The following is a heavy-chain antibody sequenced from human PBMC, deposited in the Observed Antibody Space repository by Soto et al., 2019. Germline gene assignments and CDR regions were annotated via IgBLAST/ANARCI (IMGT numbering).Heavy chain of an antibody. V-gene: IGHV3-48*02. CDR1: GFTFSSYS. CDR3: ARATNPPFDY. CDR2: ISSGSGSI. D-gene: IGHD2-8*01. Sequence: EVQLVESGGGLVQPGGSLRLSCAASGFTFSSYSMNWVRQAPGKGLEWVSYISSGSGSIYYADSVKGRFTISRDNAKNSLYLQMNSLRDEDTAVYYCARATNPPFDYWGQETLVTVSS. J-gene: IGHJ4*02.